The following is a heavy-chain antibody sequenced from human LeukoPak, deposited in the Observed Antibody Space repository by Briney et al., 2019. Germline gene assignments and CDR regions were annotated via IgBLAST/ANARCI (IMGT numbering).Heavy chain of an antibody. J-gene: IGHJ3*02. D-gene: IGHD1-26*01. Sequence: GGSLRLSCAASGLSFSSYAMSWVHQATGQGLEWVSGISGTSGSTYYADSVKGRFTISRDNSKNTLYLQMNSLRAEDTAVYYCAKDHKYSGSPRAFDIWGQGTMVTVSS. V-gene: IGHV3-23*01. CDR3: AKDHKYSGSPRAFDI. CDR1: GLSFSSYA. CDR2: ISGTSGST.